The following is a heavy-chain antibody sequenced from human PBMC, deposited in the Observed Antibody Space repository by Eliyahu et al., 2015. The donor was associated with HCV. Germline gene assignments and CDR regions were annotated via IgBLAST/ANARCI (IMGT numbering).Heavy chain of an antibody. J-gene: IGHJ4*02. CDR3: TTVTTPTDH. V-gene: IGHV3-74*01. CDR1: GYXFKDFS. Sequence: DVQLVEXGGGAFQPGGSLXLSCXASGYXFKDFSXHWXRQPPGKGLVWIFRIRSEGKGAFYADSVKGRFTVTRDDSKNIGYLQMNDLRVDDSGLYYCTTVTTPTDHWGRGTLVTVS. CDR2: IRSEGKGA. D-gene: IGHD1-14*01.